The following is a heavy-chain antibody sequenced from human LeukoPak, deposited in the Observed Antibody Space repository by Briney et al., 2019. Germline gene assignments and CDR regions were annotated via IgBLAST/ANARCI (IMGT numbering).Heavy chain of an antibody. D-gene: IGHD3-16*01. CDR3: ARTMMSSYYHYMDV. J-gene: IGHJ6*03. V-gene: IGHV4-31*03. CDR2: IYYSGST. Sequence: PSETLSLTCTVSGGSISSGGYYWSWIRQHPGKGLEWIGYIYYSGSTYYNPSLKSRVTISVDTSKNQFSLKLSSVTVADTAVYYCARTMMSSYYHYMDVWGKGTTVTVSS. CDR1: GGSISSGGYY.